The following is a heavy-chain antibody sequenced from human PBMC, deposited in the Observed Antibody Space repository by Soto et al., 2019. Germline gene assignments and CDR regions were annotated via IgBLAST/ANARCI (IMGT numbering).Heavy chain of an antibody. V-gene: IGHV5-51*01. J-gene: IGHJ6*02. CDR2: IFPRDSDT. D-gene: IGHD3-22*01. Sequence: PGESLKISCEGSGYGFSNYWIGWVRQKSGKGLEWMGIIFPRDSDTKYNPSLQGQVSISADNSVATAYLHLSSLKPSDSAIYYCARHPRDYYDSSGLIYGGMDVWGQGTTVTVS. CDR1: GYGFSNYW. CDR3: ARHPRDYYDSSGLIYGGMDV.